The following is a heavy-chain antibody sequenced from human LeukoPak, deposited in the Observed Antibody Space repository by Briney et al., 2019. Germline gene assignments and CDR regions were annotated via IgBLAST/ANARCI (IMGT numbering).Heavy chain of an antibody. D-gene: IGHD3-10*01. Sequence: SETLSLTCTVSGGSISSYYWSWIRQPAGKGLEWIGRIYTSGSTNYNPSLKSRVTMSVDTSKNQFSLKLSSVTAADTAVYYCARGRRESYGSGSPYCYYMDVWGKGTTVTISS. CDR1: GGSISSYY. V-gene: IGHV4-4*07. J-gene: IGHJ6*03. CDR3: ARGRRESYGSGSPYCYYMDV. CDR2: IYTSGST.